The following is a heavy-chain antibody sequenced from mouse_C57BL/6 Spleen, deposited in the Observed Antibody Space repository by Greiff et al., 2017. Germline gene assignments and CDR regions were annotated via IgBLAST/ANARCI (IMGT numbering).Heavy chain of an antibody. Sequence: VQLVESGAELVRPGASVTLSCKASGYTFTDYEMHWVKQTPVHGLEWIGAIDPETGGTAYNQKFKGKAILTADKSSSTAYMELRSLTSEDSAVYYCTRDYGSSSYYFDYWGQGTTLTVSS. CDR1: GYTFTDYE. CDR2: IDPETGGT. V-gene: IGHV1-15*01. J-gene: IGHJ2*01. CDR3: TRDYGSSSYYFDY. D-gene: IGHD1-1*01.